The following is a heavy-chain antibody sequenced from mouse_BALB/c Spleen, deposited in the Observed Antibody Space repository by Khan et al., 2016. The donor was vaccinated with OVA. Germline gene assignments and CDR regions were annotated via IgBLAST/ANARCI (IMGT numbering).Heavy chain of an antibody. J-gene: IGHJ2*01. CDR3: ARRGAARATWDYFDY. Sequence: VQLQQSGAELVRPGTSVKMSCKAAGYTFTNYWIGWVKQRPGHGLEWIGDIFPGGGYTNYNEKFKGKATLTADTFSSTAYTQPSSLTSEDSAIYYWARRGAARATWDYFDYWSQGTTLTVSS. V-gene: IGHV1-63*02. CDR2: IFPGGGYT. D-gene: IGHD3-1*01. CDR1: GYTFTNYW.